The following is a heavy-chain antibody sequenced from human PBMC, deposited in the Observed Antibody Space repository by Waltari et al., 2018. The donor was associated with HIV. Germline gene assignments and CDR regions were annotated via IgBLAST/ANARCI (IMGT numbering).Heavy chain of an antibody. CDR1: GLTFRRYW. CDR2: IKQDGSEK. CDR3: ARFLYAYYDSNDFYRPYYYGMDV. V-gene: IGHV3-7*01. Sequence: EVQLVESGGGLVQQGGSLRVSCAASGLTFRRYWMSWVRQAPGKGLEWVANIKQDGSEKYYVDSVRGRFTISRDNTNNLLYLQMNSLRAEDTAVYYCARFLYAYYDSNDFYRPYYYGMDVWG. D-gene: IGHD3-22*01. J-gene: IGHJ6*02.